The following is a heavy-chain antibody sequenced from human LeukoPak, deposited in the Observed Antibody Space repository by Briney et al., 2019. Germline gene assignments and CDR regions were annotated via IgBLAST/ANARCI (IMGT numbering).Heavy chain of an antibody. V-gene: IGHV1-69*05. CDR2: IIPIFGTA. CDR1: GGTFSSYA. D-gene: IGHD3-10*01. Sequence: SVKVSCKASGGTFSSYAISWVRQAPGQGLEWMGGIIPIFGTANYAQKFQGRVTITTDESTSTAYMELSSLRSEDTAVYYCARDQYYYGSGSYSLDYWGQGTLVTVSS. CDR3: ARDQYYYGSGSYSLDY. J-gene: IGHJ4*02.